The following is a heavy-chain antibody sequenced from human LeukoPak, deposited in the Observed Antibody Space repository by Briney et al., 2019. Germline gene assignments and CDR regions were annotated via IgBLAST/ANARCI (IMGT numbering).Heavy chain of an antibody. J-gene: IGHJ4*02. V-gene: IGHV3-30*04. CDR1: GFTFSSYA. Sequence: PGGSLRLSCAASGFTFSSYAIHWVRQAPGKGLEWVAFISNNGRNKDYADSVKGRFTISRDNSKNPLYLQVNSLRPEDTAVYYCTRDLSGHYSIDYWGLGTLVTVSS. D-gene: IGHD3-22*01. CDR2: ISNNGRNK. CDR3: TRDLSGHYSIDY.